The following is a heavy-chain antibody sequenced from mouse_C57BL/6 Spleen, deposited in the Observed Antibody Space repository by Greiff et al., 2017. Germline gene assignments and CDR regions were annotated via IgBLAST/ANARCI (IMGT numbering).Heavy chain of an antibody. CDR2: ISSGSSTI. CDR1: GFTFSDYG. V-gene: IGHV5-17*01. J-gene: IGHJ4*01. CDR3: ARPNGRGAMDY. Sequence: DVKLVESGGGLVKPGGSLKLSCAASGFTFSDYGMHWVRQAPEKGLEWVAYISSGSSTIYYADTVKGRFTISRDNAKNTLFLQMTSLRSEDTAMYYCARPNGRGAMDYWGQGTSVTVSS.